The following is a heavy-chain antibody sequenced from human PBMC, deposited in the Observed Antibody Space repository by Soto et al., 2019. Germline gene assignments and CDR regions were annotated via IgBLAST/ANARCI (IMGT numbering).Heavy chain of an antibody. V-gene: IGHV4-39*01. CDR1: GGPISTTSYY. J-gene: IGHJ3*01. D-gene: IGHD2-2*01. Sequence: SETLSLTCTVSGGPISTTSYYWGWIRQPPGRGLEWIGIIYYSGNTYYNPSLESRVTLSVDTSKNQFSLKLSSVTAADTAFYFCARVSIVVVPSTSFDVWGQGTMVTVSS. CDR2: IYYSGNT. CDR3: ARVSIVVVPSTSFDV.